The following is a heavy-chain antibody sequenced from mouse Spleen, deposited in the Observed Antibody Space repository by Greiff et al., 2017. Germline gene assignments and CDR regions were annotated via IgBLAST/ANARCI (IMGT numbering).Heavy chain of an antibody. CDR3: ARLFSYGYDEGFAY. D-gene: IGHD2-2*01. CDR1: GFTFSSYA. V-gene: IGHV5-9-1*01. J-gene: IGHJ3*01. CDR2: ISSGGSYT. Sequence: EVMLVESGGGLVKPGGSLKLSCAASGFTFSSYAMSWVRQTPEKRLEWVATISSGGSYTYYPDSVKGRFTISRDNAKNTLYLQMSSLRSEDTAMYYCARLFSYGYDEGFAYWGQGTLVTVSA.